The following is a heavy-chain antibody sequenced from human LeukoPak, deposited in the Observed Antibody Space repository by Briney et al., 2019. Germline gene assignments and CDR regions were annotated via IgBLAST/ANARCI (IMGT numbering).Heavy chain of an antibody. D-gene: IGHD3-3*01. V-gene: IGHV3-7*01. CDR2: IKQDGSEK. CDR1: GFTFSSYW. J-gene: IGHJ4*02. Sequence: GGSLRLSCAASGFTFSSYWMSWVRQAPGKGLEWVANIKQDGSEKYYVDSVKGRFTISRDNAKNSLHLQMNSLRAEDTAVYYCARDQAPTYYYDFWSGYIDYWGQGTLVTVSS. CDR3: ARDQAPTYYYDFWSGYIDY.